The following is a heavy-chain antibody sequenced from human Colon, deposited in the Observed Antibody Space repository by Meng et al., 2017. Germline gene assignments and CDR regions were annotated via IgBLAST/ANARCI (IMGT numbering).Heavy chain of an antibody. J-gene: IGHJ5*01. CDR3: ARTAGILDS. CDR2: INQDGSDK. V-gene: IGHV3-7*01. CDR1: GFIFRDYL. D-gene: IGHD3-10*01. Sequence: GGSLRLSCAASGFIFRDYLMTWVRQAPGKGLEWEANINQDGSDKNYVDSLKGRFTISRDNTKKSLYLEMNSLRAEDTAVYYCARTAGILDSWGQGTLVTVSS.